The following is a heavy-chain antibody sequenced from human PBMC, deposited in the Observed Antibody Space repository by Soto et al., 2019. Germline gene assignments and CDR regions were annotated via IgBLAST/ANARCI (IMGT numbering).Heavy chain of an antibody. Sequence: GGSLRLSCAASGFTFSSYGMHWVRQAPGKGLEWVAVIWYDGSNKYYADSVKGRFTISRDNSKNTLYLQMNSLRAKDTAVYYCARTNSSGFYFDYWGQGTLVTVSS. CDR3: ARTNSSGFYFDY. CDR1: GFTFSSYG. J-gene: IGHJ4*02. CDR2: IWYDGSNK. V-gene: IGHV3-33*08. D-gene: IGHD6-19*01.